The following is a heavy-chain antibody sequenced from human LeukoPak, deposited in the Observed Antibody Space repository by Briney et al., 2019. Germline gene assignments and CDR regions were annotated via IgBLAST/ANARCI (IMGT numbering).Heavy chain of an antibody. Sequence: PGGSLRLSCAASGFTFSSNAMSCVRQAPGKGLEWLSAISGNGGSTYYADSVMGRFTISRDNSKNTLYLQMNSLRAEDTAVYYCAKRSSGYSFDYWGQGTLVTVSS. CDR3: AKRSSGYSFDY. CDR1: GFTFSSNA. CDR2: ISGNGGST. D-gene: IGHD3-22*01. V-gene: IGHV3-23*01. J-gene: IGHJ4*02.